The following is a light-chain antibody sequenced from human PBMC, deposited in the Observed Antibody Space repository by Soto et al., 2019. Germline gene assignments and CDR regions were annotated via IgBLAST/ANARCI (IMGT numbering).Light chain of an antibody. V-gene: IGKV1-27*01. Sequence: DIEMTQSPSSLSASVGDRISITCRASQGISNFLAWYQQKPGKVPKLLIYAASTLQSGVPSRFSGSGTGTDFTLTISSLQPEDVATYYCQKYNIAPRPFGGGTKVEIK. CDR2: AAS. J-gene: IGKJ4*01. CDR1: QGISNF. CDR3: QKYNIAPRP.